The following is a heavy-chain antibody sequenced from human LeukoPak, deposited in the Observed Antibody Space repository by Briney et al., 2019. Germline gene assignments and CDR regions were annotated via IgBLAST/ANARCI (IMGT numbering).Heavy chain of an antibody. CDR3: ARECGGSCLDY. CDR1: GFTFSSYS. CDR2: ISSRSSYI. V-gene: IGHV3-21*01. Sequence: PGGSLRLSCAASGFTFSSYSMNWVRQAPGKGLEWVSSISSRSSYIYYADSVKGRFTISRDNAKNSLYLQMNSLRAEDTAVYYCARECGGSCLDYWGQGTLVTVSS. D-gene: IGHD2-15*01. J-gene: IGHJ4*02.